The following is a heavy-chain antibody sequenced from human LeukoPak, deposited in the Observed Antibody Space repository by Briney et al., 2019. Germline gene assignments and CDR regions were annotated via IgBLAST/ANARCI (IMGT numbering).Heavy chain of an antibody. J-gene: IGHJ6*03. Sequence: GRSLRLSCAASGFTFDDHGMSWVRQAPGKGLEWVSGINWNGGSTGYADSVKGRFTISRDNAKNSLYLQMNSLRAEDTALYYCARDSPSRGNSPYYYYYYMDVWGKGTTVTVSS. D-gene: IGHD4-23*01. CDR1: GFTFDDHG. V-gene: IGHV3-20*04. CDR2: INWNGGST. CDR3: ARDSPSRGNSPYYYYYYMDV.